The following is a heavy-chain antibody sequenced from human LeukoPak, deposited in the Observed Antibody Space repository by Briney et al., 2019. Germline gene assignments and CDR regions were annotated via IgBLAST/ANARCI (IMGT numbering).Heavy chain of an antibody. V-gene: IGHV3-73*01. D-gene: IGHD2-15*01. CDR1: GFTFSGSA. CDR3: ARDRIGSDY. Sequence: GGSLRLSCAASGFTFSGSAMHWVRQASGKGLEWVGRIRSKTNSYATAYAASVKGRFTISRDDSKNTAYLQMNSLKTEDTAVYYCARDRIGSDYWGQGTLVTVSS. J-gene: IGHJ4*02. CDR2: IRSKTNSYAT.